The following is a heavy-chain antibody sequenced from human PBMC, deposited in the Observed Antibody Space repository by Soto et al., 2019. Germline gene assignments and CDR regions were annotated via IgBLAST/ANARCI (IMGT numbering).Heavy chain of an antibody. CDR2: ISSSSSYI. D-gene: IGHD3-22*01. CDR1: GFTFSSYS. Sequence: EVQLVESGGGLVKPGGSLRLSCAASGFTFSSYSMNWVRQAPGKGLEWVSSISSSSSYIYYADSVKGRFTISRDNAKNSLYLQMNSLRAEDTAVYYCARIAYYYDRSGYSSYGMDVWGQGATVTVSS. J-gene: IGHJ6*02. V-gene: IGHV3-21*01. CDR3: ARIAYYYDRSGYSSYGMDV.